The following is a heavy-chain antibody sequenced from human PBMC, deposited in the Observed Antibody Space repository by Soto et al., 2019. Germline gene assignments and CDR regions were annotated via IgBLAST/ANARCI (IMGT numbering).Heavy chain of an antibody. CDR3: ARDEYSYGRYYCYGMEV. D-gene: IGHD5-18*01. CDR1: GGSFSGYC. CDR2: INHSGST. Sequence: SETLSLTCAVYGGSFSGYCWSWIRQPPGEGLEWVGEINHSGSTNYTPSLKSRVTISVDTSKNQFSLKLSSVTAADTAVYYCARDEYSYGRYYCYGMEVWGQGTTVTLSS. V-gene: IGHV4-34*01. J-gene: IGHJ6*01.